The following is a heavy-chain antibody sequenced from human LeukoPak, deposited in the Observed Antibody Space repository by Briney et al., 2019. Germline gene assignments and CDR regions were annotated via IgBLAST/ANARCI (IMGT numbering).Heavy chain of an antibody. CDR2: IYYSGST. J-gene: IGHJ6*03. Sequence: PSETLSLTCTVAGGSISSYYWSWIRQPPGKGLEWIGYIYYSGSTNYNPSLKSRVTISVDTSKNQFSLKLSSVTAADTAVYYCARTTEAHSWRTRYYDYYMDVWGKGTTVTISS. CDR3: ARTTEAHSWRTRYYDYYMDV. V-gene: IGHV4-59*01. CDR1: GGSISSYY. D-gene: IGHD6-13*01.